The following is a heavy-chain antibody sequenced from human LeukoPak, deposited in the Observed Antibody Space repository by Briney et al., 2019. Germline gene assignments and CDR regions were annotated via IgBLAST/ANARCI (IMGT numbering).Heavy chain of an antibody. CDR2: INSDGSST. V-gene: IGHV3-74*01. J-gene: IGHJ4*02. CDR1: GFTFSSYW. Sequence: GGSLRLSCAASGFTFSSYWMHWVRQAPGKGLVWVSRINSDGSSTSYADSGKGRFTIARDNAKNTLYLQMNSLRAEDTAVYYCARGSPLSLSGYGFYLFDYWGQGTLVTVSS. D-gene: IGHD5-12*01. CDR3: ARGSPLSLSGYGFYLFDY.